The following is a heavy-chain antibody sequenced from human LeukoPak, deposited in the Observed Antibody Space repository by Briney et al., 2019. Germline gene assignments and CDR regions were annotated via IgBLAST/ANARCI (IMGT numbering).Heavy chain of an antibody. CDR2: ISSGSSTI. Sequence: GGFLRLSCAASGFTFSSYSMNWVRQAPGKGLEWVSYISSGSSTIYYADSVKGRFTISRDNSKNTLYLQMNSLRAEDTAVYYCAKGGGGNSRGYYYYYMDVWGKGTTVTVSS. D-gene: IGHD4-23*01. J-gene: IGHJ6*03. V-gene: IGHV3-48*01. CDR3: AKGGGGNSRGYYYYYMDV. CDR1: GFTFSSYS.